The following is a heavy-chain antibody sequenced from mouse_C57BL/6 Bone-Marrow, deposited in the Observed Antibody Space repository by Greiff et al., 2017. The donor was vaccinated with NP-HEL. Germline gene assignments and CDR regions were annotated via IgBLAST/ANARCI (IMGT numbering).Heavy chain of an antibody. CDR2: IDPENGDT. J-gene: IGHJ3*01. Sequence: VQLQQSGAELVRPGASVKLSCTASGFNIKDYYMHWVKQRPEQGLEWIGRIDPENGDTEYASKFQGKATLTADTSSNTAYLQLSSLTSEDTAVYYGTTKTSYVVFAYWGQGTLVTVSA. V-gene: IGHV14-4*01. D-gene: IGHD1-1*01. CDR3: TTKTSYVVFAY. CDR1: GFNIKDYY.